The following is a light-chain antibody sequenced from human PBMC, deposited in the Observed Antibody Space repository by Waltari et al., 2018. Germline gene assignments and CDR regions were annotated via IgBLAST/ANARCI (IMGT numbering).Light chain of an antibody. CDR3: QQRDNWPPVYT. Sequence: ETVSTQSPATLSLSPGERATLSCRASQSVTSWLAWYQQKPGQAPRLLIYDASNRASGIPARFIGSGSGTDFTLTISSLEPEDFAVYYCQQRDNWPPVYTFGQGTKLEIK. J-gene: IGKJ2*01. CDR1: QSVTSW. V-gene: IGKV3-11*01. CDR2: DAS.